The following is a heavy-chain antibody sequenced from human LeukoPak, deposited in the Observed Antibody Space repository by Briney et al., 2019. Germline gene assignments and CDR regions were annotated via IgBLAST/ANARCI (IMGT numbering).Heavy chain of an antibody. CDR1: GFTFSSYW. V-gene: IGHV3-7*01. CDR2: IKQDGSEK. Sequence: GGSLRLSCAASGFTFSSYWMSWVRQAPGKGLEWVANIKQDGSEKYYVDSVKGRFTISRDNAKNSLYLQMNSLRAEDTAVYYCARDRAFLGATLAFDIWGQGTMVTVYS. J-gene: IGHJ3*02. CDR3: ARDRAFLGATLAFDI. D-gene: IGHD1-26*01.